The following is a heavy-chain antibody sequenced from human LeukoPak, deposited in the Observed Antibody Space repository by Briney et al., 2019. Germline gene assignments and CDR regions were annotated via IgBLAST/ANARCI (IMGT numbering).Heavy chain of an antibody. J-gene: IGHJ4*02. CDR1: GFTVSSNY. V-gene: IGHV3-53*01. CDR2: IYSGGYT. Sequence: GGSLRLSCAPSGFTVSSNYMSWVRQAPGKGLEWVSVIYSGGYTYYADSVKGRFTISRDNSKNTLYLQMNSLRAEDTAVYYCAREGGPYRPLDYSGQGTLVTVSS. CDR3: AREGGPYRPLDY.